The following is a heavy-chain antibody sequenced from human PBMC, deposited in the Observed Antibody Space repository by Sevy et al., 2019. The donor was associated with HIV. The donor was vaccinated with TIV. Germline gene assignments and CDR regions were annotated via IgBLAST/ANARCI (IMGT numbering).Heavy chain of an antibody. CDR1: GGSISSYY. D-gene: IGHD6-19*01. CDR2: IHDIGST. V-gene: IGHV4-59*01. Sequence: SETLSLTCTVSGGSISSYYWTWIRQPPGKGLEWIGYIHDIGSTNYNPSLKSRVTISVATSKNQFSLRLRSLTAADTAVYFCARVSRGSFDSWGQGTLVTVSP. J-gene: IGHJ4*02. CDR3: ARVSRGSFDS.